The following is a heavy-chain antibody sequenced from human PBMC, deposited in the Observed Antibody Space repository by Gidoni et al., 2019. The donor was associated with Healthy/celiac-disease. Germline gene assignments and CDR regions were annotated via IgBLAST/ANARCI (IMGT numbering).Heavy chain of an antibody. Sequence: QVQLVESGGGVVQPGRSLRLSCAASALTFSSSAMHWVRQAPVKGLQWVAVISYDGSNKYYADSVKGRFTISRDNSKNTLYLQMNSLRAEDTAVYYCARVRDSSGWYDYYYYGMDVWGQGTTVTVSS. V-gene: IGHV3-30-3*01. D-gene: IGHD6-19*01. CDR3: ARVRDSSGWYDYYYYGMDV. J-gene: IGHJ6*02. CDR2: ISYDGSNK. CDR1: ALTFSSSA.